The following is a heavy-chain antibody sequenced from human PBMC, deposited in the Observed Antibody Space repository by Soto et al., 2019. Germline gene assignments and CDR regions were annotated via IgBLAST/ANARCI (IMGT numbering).Heavy chain of an antibody. Sequence: GAAVKISGQGPGCSYSSYRSSLLRQIPGTGLEWMGRIDPSDSYTNYSPSFHGHVNISADKSISTAYLQWSSLKASDTAMYYCARHGYGSGWSTTLYHYGMGVSAQGPTLTVYS. J-gene: IGHJ6*02. D-gene: IGHD6-13*01. CDR3: ARHGYGSGWSTTLYHYGMGV. CDR1: GCSYSSYR. V-gene: IGHV5-10-1*01. CDR2: IDPSDSYT.